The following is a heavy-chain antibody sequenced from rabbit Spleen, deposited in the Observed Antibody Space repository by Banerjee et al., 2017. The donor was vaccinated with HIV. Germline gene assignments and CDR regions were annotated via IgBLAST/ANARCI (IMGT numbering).Heavy chain of an antibody. CDR2: IDGDSGSRT. J-gene: IGHJ6*01. CDR3: VRDPYAAAGNAYHL. Sequence: QSLEESGGGLVKPGASLTLTCKASGFSFSSGYDMCWVRQAPGKGLEWIACIDGDSGSRTDYASWAKGRFTISKTSSTTVTLQMTSLTAADTATYFCVRDPYAAAGNAYHLWGPGTLVTVS. CDR1: GFSFSSGYD. V-gene: IGHV1S40*01. D-gene: IGHD4-2*01.